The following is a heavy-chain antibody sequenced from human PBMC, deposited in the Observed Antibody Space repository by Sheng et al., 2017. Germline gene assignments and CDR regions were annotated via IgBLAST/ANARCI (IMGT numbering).Heavy chain of an antibody. CDR1: GDTFSSYT. CDR2: IIPILGIA. D-gene: IGHD6-13*01. J-gene: IGHJ4*02. CDR3: ARTIFQYSGYSSSWYSPFDY. Sequence: QVQLVQSGAEVKKPGSSVKVSCKASGDTFSSYTISWVRQAPGQGLEWMGRIIPILGIANYAQKFQGRVTITADKSTSTAYMELSSLRSEDTAVYYCARTIFQYSGYSSSWYSPFDYWGQGTLVTVSS. V-gene: IGHV1-69*02.